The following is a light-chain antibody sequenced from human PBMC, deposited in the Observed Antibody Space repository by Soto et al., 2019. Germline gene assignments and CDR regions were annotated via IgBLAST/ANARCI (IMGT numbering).Light chain of an antibody. V-gene: IGKV4-1*01. Sequence: DVVMTQSPDSLAVSLGEMATIKCKSGQSLLCCPNNKTYLSWYQQKPGQPPKLLISWASTRESGVPDRFSGRGSETDFTLTISSLQAEDVAVYYCQQYNRIPETFGQGTRLAIK. CDR2: WAS. CDR3: QQYNRIPET. CDR1: QSLLCCPNNKTY. J-gene: IGKJ2*01.